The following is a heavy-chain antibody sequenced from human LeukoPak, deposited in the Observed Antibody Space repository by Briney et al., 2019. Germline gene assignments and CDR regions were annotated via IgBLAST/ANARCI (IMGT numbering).Heavy chain of an antibody. Sequence: GGSLRLSCAASGFTFSSYSMNWVRQAPGKGLEWVSSISSSSSYIYYADSVKGRFTISRDNAKNSLYLQMNSLRAEDTAVYYCARDRGGTYYDYVWGSYRYTAFDYWGQGTLVTVSS. D-gene: IGHD3-16*02. CDR2: ISSSSSYI. V-gene: IGHV3-21*01. CDR3: ARDRGGTYYDYVWGSYRYTAFDY. CDR1: GFTFSSYS. J-gene: IGHJ4*02.